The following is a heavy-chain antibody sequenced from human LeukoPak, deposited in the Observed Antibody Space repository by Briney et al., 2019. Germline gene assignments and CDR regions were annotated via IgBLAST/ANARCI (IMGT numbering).Heavy chain of an antibody. CDR3: AKEDIGIAAADYFDY. J-gene: IGHJ4*02. D-gene: IGHD6-13*01. V-gene: IGHV3-53*05. CDR2: IYSGGST. Sequence: GGSLRLSCTASGFTVSSNYMSWVRQAPGKGLEWVSVIYSGGSTYYADSVKGRFTISRDNAKNSLYLQMNSLRAEDTAVYYCAKEDIGIAAADYFDYWGQGTLVTVSS. CDR1: GFTVSSNY.